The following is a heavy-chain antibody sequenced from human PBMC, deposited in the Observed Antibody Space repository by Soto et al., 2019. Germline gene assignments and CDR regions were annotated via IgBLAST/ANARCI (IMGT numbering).Heavy chain of an antibody. V-gene: IGHV1-69*02. Sequence: QVQLVQSGAEVKKPGSSVKVSCKASGGTFSSYTISWVRQAPGQGLEWMGRIIPILGIANYAQKFQGRVTITTDKSTSTAYMELSSLRSEDTAVYYCARARSQPADGTKRKNAFHTWGQGTMVTVSS. CDR1: GGTFSSYT. CDR2: IIPILGIA. CDR3: ARARSQPADGTKRKNAFHT. D-gene: IGHD1-1*01. J-gene: IGHJ3*02.